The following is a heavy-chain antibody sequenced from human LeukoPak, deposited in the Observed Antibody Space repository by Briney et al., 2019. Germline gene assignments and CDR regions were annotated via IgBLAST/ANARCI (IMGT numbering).Heavy chain of an antibody. CDR1: GYSFTSYW. CDR2: IYPGGSDT. V-gene: IGHV5-51*01. J-gene: IGHJ4*02. Sequence: GESLKISCKGSGYSFTSYWIGWVRQMPGKGLEWMGIIYPGGSDTRYSPSFQGQVTISADKSISTAYLQWSSLKASDTAMYYCARGPLNYYDSSGYYFCYFDYWGQGTLVTVSS. D-gene: IGHD3-22*01. CDR3: ARGPLNYYDSSGYYFCYFDY.